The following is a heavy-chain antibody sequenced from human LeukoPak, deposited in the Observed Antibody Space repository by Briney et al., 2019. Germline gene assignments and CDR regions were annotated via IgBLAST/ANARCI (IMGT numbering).Heavy chain of an antibody. V-gene: IGHV1-69*13. CDR1: GGTFSSYA. Sequence: ASVKVSCKASGGTFSSYAISWVRQAPGQGLEWMGGIIPIFGTANYAQKFQGRVTITADESTSTAYMELSSLRSEDTAVYYCARVRGGDCSSTSCSYWPFDHWGQGTLVTVSS. CDR3: ARVRGGDCSSTSCSYWPFDH. CDR2: IIPIFGTA. J-gene: IGHJ4*02. D-gene: IGHD2-2*01.